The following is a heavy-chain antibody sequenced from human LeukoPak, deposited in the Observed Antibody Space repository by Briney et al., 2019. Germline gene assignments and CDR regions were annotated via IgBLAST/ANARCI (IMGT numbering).Heavy chain of an antibody. J-gene: IGHJ4*02. Sequence: ASVKVSCKASGYAFTSYYMHWVRQAPGQGLEWMGKINPSGGSTSLAQKFQGRVTMTRDTSTSTVYMELSSLRSEDTAVYYCSRDRYCSGGSCYPDVWGQGTLVTVSS. D-gene: IGHD2-15*01. CDR3: SRDRYCSGGSCYPDV. CDR1: GYAFTSYY. CDR2: INPSGGST. V-gene: IGHV1-46*01.